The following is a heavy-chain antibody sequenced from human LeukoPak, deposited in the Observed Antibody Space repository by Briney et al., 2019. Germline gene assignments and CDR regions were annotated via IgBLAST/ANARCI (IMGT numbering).Heavy chain of an antibody. CDR3: GRGVEMSTINKLNF. D-gene: IGHD5-24*01. CDR2: IRGDGRDK. V-gene: IGHV3-74*01. Sequence: PGGPVSLLCAVSGVIFSNYWLQWVRQAPGKGRTWVSRIRGDGRDKSYAASVMGRFTITSDNDNNTLFLQMTRLRADDTAVYFCGRGVEMSTINKLNFWGPGTLVTVSS. CDR1: GVIFSNYW. J-gene: IGHJ4*02.